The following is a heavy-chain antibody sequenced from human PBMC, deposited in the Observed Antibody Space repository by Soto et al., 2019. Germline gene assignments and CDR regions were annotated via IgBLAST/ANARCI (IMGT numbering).Heavy chain of an antibody. V-gene: IGHV1-2*02. CDR2: INPYNGAT. CDR3: ATTSGHYSSAWQRLDV. J-gene: IGHJ6*02. Sequence: QVQLVQSGAEVKKPGASVKVSCKASGYTFTAYHVHWVRQAPGQGLEWMAWINPYNGATNYAQSFQDRVTLTSDASISTAYMEINKLTSDDAAVYYCATTSGHYSSAWQRLDVCGRGTTVTVSS. D-gene: IGHD6-19*01. CDR1: GYTFTAYH.